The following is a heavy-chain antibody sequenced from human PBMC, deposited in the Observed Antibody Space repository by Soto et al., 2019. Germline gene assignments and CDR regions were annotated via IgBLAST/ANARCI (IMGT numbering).Heavy chain of an antibody. D-gene: IGHD4-4*01. J-gene: IGHJ4*02. V-gene: IGHV5-51*01. Sequence: PGESLKVSCNGSGDSFTIYWSGWVRQIPGEGLEWMGIIYPGGSDTRYSPSVQREVTLSAEKSISTANLPCSSLEASDTAMYYCATYSSRYPFDYWGRGSLLTV. CDR2: IYPGGSDT. CDR1: GDSFTIYW. CDR3: ATYSSRYPFDY.